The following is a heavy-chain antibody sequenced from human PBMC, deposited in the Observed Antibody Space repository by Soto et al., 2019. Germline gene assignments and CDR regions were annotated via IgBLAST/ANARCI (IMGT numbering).Heavy chain of an antibody. CDR2: ISYDGSNK. V-gene: IGHV3-30-3*01. CDR1: GFTFSSYA. Sequence: QVQLVESGGGVVQPGRSLRLSCAASGFTFSSYAMHWVRQAPGKGLEWVAVISYDGSNKYYADSVKGRFTISRDNSKNTLYLQMYSLRAEDTAVYYCARDRYCSGGSCYLNWFDPWGQGTLVTVSS. J-gene: IGHJ5*02. D-gene: IGHD2-15*01. CDR3: ARDRYCSGGSCYLNWFDP.